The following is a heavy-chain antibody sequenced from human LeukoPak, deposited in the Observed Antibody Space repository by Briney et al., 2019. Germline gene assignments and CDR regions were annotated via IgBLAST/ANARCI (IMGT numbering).Heavy chain of an antibody. Sequence: SVKVSCKASGGTFSSYALSWVRQAPGQGLAWMGRIIPIFGTANYAQKFQGRVTSTTDESTGTAYMELSSLRSEDTAVYYCASLVQQWLADAGGYYYYMDVWGKGTTVTVSS. CDR3: ASLVQQWLADAGGYYYYMDV. J-gene: IGHJ6*03. D-gene: IGHD6-19*01. CDR1: GGTFSSYA. V-gene: IGHV1-69*05. CDR2: IIPIFGTA.